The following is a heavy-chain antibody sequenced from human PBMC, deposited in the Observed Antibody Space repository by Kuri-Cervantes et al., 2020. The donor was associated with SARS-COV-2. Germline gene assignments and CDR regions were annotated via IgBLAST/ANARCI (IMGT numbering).Heavy chain of an antibody. CDR1: GGSFNDHA. V-gene: IGHV4-34*01. CDR3: ARGSPGY. J-gene: IGHJ4*02. Sequence: SETLSLTCAVYGGSFNDHAWTWIRQTPEKGLEWIGQINRGGSTSYNPSLKSRVTISVDTSKKQFSLKLTSVTVADTAVYYCARGSPGYWGQGTLVTVSS. CDR2: INRGGST.